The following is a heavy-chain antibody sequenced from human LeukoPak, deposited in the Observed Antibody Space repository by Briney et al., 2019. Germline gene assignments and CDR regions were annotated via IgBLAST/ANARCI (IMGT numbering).Heavy chain of an antibody. CDR3: AKDPSI. CDR1: GFTFSSYT. V-gene: IGHV3-23*01. Sequence: GGSLRLSCAASGFTFSSYTMNWVRQAPGKGLEWVSAITGSAGSTYYPDTVKGRFTISRDNSKNTLYLQMNSLRADDTAVYYCAKDPSIWGHGTMVTVSS. J-gene: IGHJ3*02. CDR2: ITGSAGST.